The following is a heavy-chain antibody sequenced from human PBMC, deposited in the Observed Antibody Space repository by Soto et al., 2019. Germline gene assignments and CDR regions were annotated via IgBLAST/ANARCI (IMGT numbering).Heavy chain of an antibody. J-gene: IGHJ5*02. CDR3: MGIFGVAHRFDR. V-gene: IGHV3-15*01. D-gene: IGHD3-3*01. Sequence: GGSLRLSCAASGFTFSNAWMSWVRQAPGKGLEWVGRIKSKTDGGTTDYAAPVKGRFTISRDDSKNTLYLQMNSLKTEDTAVYYCMGIFGVAHRFDRWGQGNLVTVSS. CDR2: IKSKTDGGTT. CDR1: GFTFSNAW.